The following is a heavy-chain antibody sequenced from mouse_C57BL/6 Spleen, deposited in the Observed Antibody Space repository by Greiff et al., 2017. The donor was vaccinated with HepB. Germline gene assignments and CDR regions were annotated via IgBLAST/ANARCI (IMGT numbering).Heavy chain of an antibody. CDR2: ISYDGSN. CDR1: GYSITSGYY. D-gene: IGHD1-1*01. J-gene: IGHJ1*03. V-gene: IGHV3-6*01. CDR3: ARASPYYGSSYGYFDV. Sequence: EVQRVESGPGLVKPSQSLSLTCSVTGYSITSGYYWNWIRQFPGNKLEWMGYISYDGSNNYNPSLKNRISITRDTSKNQFFLKLNSVTTEDTATYYCARASPYYGSSYGYFDVWGTGTTVTVSS.